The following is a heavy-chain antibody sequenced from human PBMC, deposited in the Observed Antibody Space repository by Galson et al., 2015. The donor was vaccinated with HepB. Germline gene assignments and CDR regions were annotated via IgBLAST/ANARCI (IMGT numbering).Heavy chain of an antibody. Sequence: SLRVSCAGSGFTFSGSAMHWVRQASGKGLEWVGRIGSESYNYATAYTASVKGRFSISRDDSKNTAFLQMNSLRTEDTAVYYCLRMGDLSGYSSCWGQGTLVTVSS. CDR1: GFTFSGSA. CDR2: IGSESYNYAT. V-gene: IGHV3-73*01. D-gene: IGHD3-22*01. CDR3: LRMGDLSGYSSC. J-gene: IGHJ4*02.